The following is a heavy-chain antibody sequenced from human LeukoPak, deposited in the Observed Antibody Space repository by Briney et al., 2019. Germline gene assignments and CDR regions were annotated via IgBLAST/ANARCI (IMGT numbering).Heavy chain of an antibody. V-gene: IGHV4-39*01. CDR2: VYYPEST. CDR1: GGSIGSGGFY. Sequence: SETLSLTCKVSGGSIGSGGFYWGWIRQPPGKGLEWIGSVYYPESTHYNPSLESRVTISVDTSKYQVSLTLSSVTATDTAVYYCVRHVSSGWDYYNGLDVWGQGTTVTVSS. J-gene: IGHJ6*02. CDR3: VRHVSSGWDYYNGLDV. D-gene: IGHD6-19*01.